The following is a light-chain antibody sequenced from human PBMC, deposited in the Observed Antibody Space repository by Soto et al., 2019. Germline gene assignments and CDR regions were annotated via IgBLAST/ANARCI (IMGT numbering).Light chain of an antibody. V-gene: IGKV1-33*01. CDR1: QDISHY. J-gene: IGKJ2*01. CDR3: QQVDSFPHT. CDR2: DAS. Sequence: DTQMTQSPSSLSASVGDRVTITCQASQDISHYLNWYQQKPGKAPKLLIYDASNLETGVPSRFSGSGSGTEFTFTISSLQPEDIATYYCQQVDSFPHTFGQGTKLEVK.